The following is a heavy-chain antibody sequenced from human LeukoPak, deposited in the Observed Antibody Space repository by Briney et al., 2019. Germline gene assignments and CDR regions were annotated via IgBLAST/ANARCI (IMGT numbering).Heavy chain of an antibody. D-gene: IGHD6-19*01. Sequence: GGSLRLSCAPSGFKFDTYAMHWVRQAPGKGLEWVALISYDGGNIYYGDSVRGRFTISRDNDNNMLYLQMNSLRPEDTAVYYCARDPLFGNGWSQNFFDYWGQGTLVIVSS. V-gene: IGHV3-30*04. CDR3: ARDPLFGNGWSQNFFDY. CDR2: ISYDGGNI. CDR1: GFKFDTYA. J-gene: IGHJ4*02.